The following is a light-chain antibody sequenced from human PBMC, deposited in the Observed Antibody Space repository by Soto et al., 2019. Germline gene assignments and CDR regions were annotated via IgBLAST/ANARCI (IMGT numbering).Light chain of an antibody. CDR2: DAS. CDR1: QSISNY. CDR3: LQGVNWTLYT. V-gene: IGKV3-11*01. J-gene: IGKJ2*01. Sequence: EIVLTQSPATLSLSPGERATLSCRASQSISNYLAWYQQKPGQAPRLLIYDASNRATGIPARFRGRGSKTVFTLTISMLEPEDFAVYYCLQGVNWTLYTFGQGTTMEIK.